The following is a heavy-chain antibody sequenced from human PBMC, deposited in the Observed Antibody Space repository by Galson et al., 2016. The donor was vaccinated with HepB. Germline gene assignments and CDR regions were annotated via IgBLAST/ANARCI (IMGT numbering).Heavy chain of an antibody. D-gene: IGHD6-6*01. CDR3: ATKGEGLRLSSSEDGMDV. Sequence: SVKVSCKASGYTFTSYYMHWVRQAPGQGLEWMGIINPSGSSTTYAQKFQGRVTMTRDTSTSTVYMQLSSLRSEDTAVYYCATKGEGLRLSSSEDGMDVWGQGTTVTVSS. CDR2: INPSGSST. CDR1: GYTFTSYY. V-gene: IGHV1-46*01. J-gene: IGHJ6*02.